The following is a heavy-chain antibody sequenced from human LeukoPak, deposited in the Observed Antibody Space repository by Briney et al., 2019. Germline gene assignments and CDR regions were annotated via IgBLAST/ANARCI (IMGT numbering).Heavy chain of an antibody. Sequence: GGSLRLSCAASGFTFTSYSMNWVRQAPGKGLEWVSSISSSSSYIYYADSVKGRFTISRDNAKNSLYLQMNSLRAEDTAVYYCARDEGGIAVAGTDYWGQGTLVTVSS. CDR2: ISSSSSYI. D-gene: IGHD6-19*01. CDR1: GFTFTSYS. CDR3: ARDEGGIAVAGTDY. V-gene: IGHV3-21*01. J-gene: IGHJ4*02.